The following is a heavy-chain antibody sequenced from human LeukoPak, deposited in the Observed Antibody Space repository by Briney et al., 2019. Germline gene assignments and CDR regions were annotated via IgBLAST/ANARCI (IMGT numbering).Heavy chain of an antibody. D-gene: IGHD3-16*02. CDR3: ARSSDYVWGSYRWRDYYYYMDV. CDR1: GGSISSYY. V-gene: IGHV4-4*07. Sequence: SETLSLTCTVSGGSISSYYWSWIRQPAGKGLEWIGRIYTSGSTNYNPSLKSRVTISVDTSKNQFSLKLSSVTAADTAVYYCARSSDYVWGSYRWRDYYYYMDVWGKGTTVTISS. CDR2: IYTSGST. J-gene: IGHJ6*03.